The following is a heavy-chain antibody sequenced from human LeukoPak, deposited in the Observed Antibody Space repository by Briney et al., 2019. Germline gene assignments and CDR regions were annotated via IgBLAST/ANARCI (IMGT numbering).Heavy chain of an antibody. D-gene: IGHD3-22*01. CDR1: GYTFTGYY. V-gene: IGHV1-2*02. Sequence: GASVKVSCKASGYTFTGYYVHWVRQAPGQGLEWMGWINPNSGGTNYAQKFQGRVTMTRDTSISTAYMELSRLRSDDTAVYYCAREGSGYPLYYMDVWGKGTTVTVSS. CDR2: INPNSGGT. CDR3: AREGSGYPLYYMDV. J-gene: IGHJ6*03.